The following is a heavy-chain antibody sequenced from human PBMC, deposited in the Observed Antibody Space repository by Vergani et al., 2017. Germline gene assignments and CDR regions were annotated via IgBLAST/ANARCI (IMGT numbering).Heavy chain of an antibody. D-gene: IGHD3-22*01. CDR2: ISYDGSNK. CDR3: AGVRYHYDSSGYLP. Sequence: QVQLVESGGGVVQPGRSLRLSCAASGFTFSSYGMHWVRQAPGKGLEWVAVISYDGSNKYYADSVKGRFTISRDNSKNTLYLQMNGLRAEDTAVYYCAGVRYHYDSSGYLPWGQGTLVTVSS. CDR1: GFTFSSYG. V-gene: IGHV3-30*03. J-gene: IGHJ5*02.